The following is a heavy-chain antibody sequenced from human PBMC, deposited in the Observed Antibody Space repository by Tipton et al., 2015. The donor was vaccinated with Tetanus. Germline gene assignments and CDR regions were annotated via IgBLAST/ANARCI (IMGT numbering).Heavy chain of an antibody. D-gene: IGHD5-24*01. J-gene: IGHJ4*02. CDR2: VQSGGRA. CDR3: AKGAYNYDY. Sequence: SLRLSCAASGFTFDDYTMHWVRQAPGKGLEWVSVVQSGGRADFADSVKGRFSISRDKSKNTLYLHMNSLRVEDTAVYFCAKGAYNYDYWGQGTLVTVSS. CDR1: GFTFDDYT. V-gene: IGHV3-66*01.